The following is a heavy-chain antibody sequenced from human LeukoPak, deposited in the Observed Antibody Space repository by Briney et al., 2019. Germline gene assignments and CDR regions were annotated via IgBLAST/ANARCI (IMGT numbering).Heavy chain of an antibody. J-gene: IGHJ4*02. Sequence: LSGRSLRLSCAAFGFTFSSYGMHWVRQAPGKGLEWVAVIWYDGSNKYYADSVKGRFTISRDNSKNTLYLQMNSLRAEDTAVYYCARDAAYGYDYGGFDYWGQGTLVTVSS. CDR3: ARDAAYGYDYGGFDY. CDR1: GFTFSSYG. V-gene: IGHV3-33*01. D-gene: IGHD4-17*01. CDR2: IWYDGSNK.